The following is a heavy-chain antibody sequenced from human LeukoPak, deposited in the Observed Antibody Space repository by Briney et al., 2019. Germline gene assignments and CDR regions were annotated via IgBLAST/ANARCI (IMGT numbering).Heavy chain of an antibody. V-gene: IGHV4-39*07. CDR2: IYYSGKT. CDR1: GGSISSDSYY. Sequence: SETLSLACTVSGGSISSDSYYWGWIRQPPGKGLEWIGSIYYSGKTFYNPSLKSRVTISIATSKTQFSLNVSSVTAADTAVYYCARVGRNGGWHFDYWGQGTLVTVSS. J-gene: IGHJ4*02. D-gene: IGHD6-19*01. CDR3: ARVGRNGGWHFDY.